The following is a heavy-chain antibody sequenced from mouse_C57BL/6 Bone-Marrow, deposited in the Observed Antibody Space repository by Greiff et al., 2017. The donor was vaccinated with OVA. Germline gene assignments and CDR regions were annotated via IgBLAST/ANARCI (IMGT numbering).Heavy chain of an antibody. CDR2: ISSGSSTI. J-gene: IGHJ1*03. Sequence: EVMLVESGGGLVKPGGSLKLSCAASGFTFSDYGMHWVRQAPEKGLEWVAYISSGSSTIYYADTVKGRFTISRDNAKNTLFLQMTSLRSEDTAMYYCARRRYMVTTWGDWYFDVWGTGTTVTVSS. D-gene: IGHD2-1*01. CDR1: GFTFSDYG. V-gene: IGHV5-17*01. CDR3: ARRRYMVTTWGDWYFDV.